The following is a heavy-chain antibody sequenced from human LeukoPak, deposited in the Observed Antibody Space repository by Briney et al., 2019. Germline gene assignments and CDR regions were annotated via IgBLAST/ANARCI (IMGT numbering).Heavy chain of an antibody. CDR3: GRDGYNRDALDI. V-gene: IGHV3-74*01. CDR2: INRDGSSR. J-gene: IGHJ3*02. Sequence: GGSLRLSCTASGFTFSDYWMHWVRQAPGKGLEWVSRINRDGSSRNYADSVKGRFTISRDNAKKTVYLQMDSLRAEDTAVYYCGRDGYNRDALDIWGQGTLVTVSS. D-gene: IGHD5-24*01. CDR1: GFTFSDYW.